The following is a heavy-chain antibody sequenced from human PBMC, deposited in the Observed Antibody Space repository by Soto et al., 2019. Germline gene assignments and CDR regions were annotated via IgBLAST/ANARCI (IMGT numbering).Heavy chain of an antibody. D-gene: IGHD3-10*01. CDR3: ARQAGGLRGYYYYYMDV. V-gene: IGHV4-59*08. Sequence: SETLSLTCTVSGGSISSYYWSWIRQPPGKGLEWIGYIYYSGSINYNPSLKSRVTISVDTSKNQFSLKLSSVTAADTAVYYCARQAGGLRGYYYYYMDVWGKGTTVTVSS. CDR2: IYYSGSI. CDR1: GGSISSYY. J-gene: IGHJ6*03.